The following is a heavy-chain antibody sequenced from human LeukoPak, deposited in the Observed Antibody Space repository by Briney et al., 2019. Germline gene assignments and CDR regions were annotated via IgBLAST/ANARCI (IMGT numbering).Heavy chain of an antibody. Sequence: PSETLSLTCTVSGASFSSSSYYWGWIRQPPGKGLEWIGSLYYSGSTYYNPSFKSRVTISADTSKNQFSLKVTSVTAADTAVYYCAGVTGFDYWGQGTLVTVSS. CDR2: LYYSGST. J-gene: IGHJ4*02. V-gene: IGHV4-39*01. D-gene: IGHD5-18*01. CDR1: GASFSSSSYY. CDR3: AGVTGFDY.